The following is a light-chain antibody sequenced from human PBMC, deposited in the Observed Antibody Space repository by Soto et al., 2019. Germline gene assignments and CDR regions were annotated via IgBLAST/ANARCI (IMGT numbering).Light chain of an antibody. CDR1: SSDVGVYNY. V-gene: IGLV2-14*03. J-gene: IGLJ3*02. CDR2: DVS. CDR3: SSYTTSSTVV. Sequence: QSALTQPASVSGSPGQSITISCTGTSSDVGVYNYVSWYQQHPGKVPKLMIYDVSNRPSGVSNRFSGSKSGNTASLPISGLQAEDEADYYCSSYTTSSTVVFGGGTKLTVL.